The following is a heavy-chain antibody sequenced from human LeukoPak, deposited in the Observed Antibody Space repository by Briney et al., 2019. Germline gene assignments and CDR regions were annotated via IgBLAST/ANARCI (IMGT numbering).Heavy chain of an antibody. J-gene: IGHJ3*02. CDR2: ISSSSSYI. CDR3: ARAPPLVFGVVINVFDI. Sequence: GGSLRLSCAASGFTFSSYSMNWVRQAPGKGLEWVSSISSSSSYIYYADSVKGRFTISRDNAKNSVSLQMNSLRAEDTAVYYCARAPPLVFGVVINVFDIWGQGTMVTVSS. D-gene: IGHD3-3*01. CDR1: GFTFSSYS. V-gene: IGHV3-21*01.